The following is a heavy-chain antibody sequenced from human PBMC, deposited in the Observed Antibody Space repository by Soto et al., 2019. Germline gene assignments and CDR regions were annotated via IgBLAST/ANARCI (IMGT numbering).Heavy chain of an antibody. J-gene: IGHJ6*02. Sequence: GGSLRLSCIWSGFAFRGYELPWVRKAPGKGLAWVASISSGAFTIYYADSVGGRFTVSRDNATNSLYLQMNSLRAEDAAVYYFSRTSSSETLIYYRINGWPQGTKVTVSS. CDR1: GFAFRGYE. CDR2: ISSGAFTI. D-gene: IGHD3-22*01. V-gene: IGHV3-48*03. CDR3: SRTSSSETLIYYRING.